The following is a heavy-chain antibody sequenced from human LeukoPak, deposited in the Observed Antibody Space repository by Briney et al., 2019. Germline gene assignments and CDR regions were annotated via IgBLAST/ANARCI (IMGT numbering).Heavy chain of an antibody. J-gene: IGHJ4*02. CDR3: ARLEGKVAAAGTSYPTVPFFDY. CDR2: INHSGST. V-gene: IGHV4-34*01. CDR1: GGSFSGYY. D-gene: IGHD6-13*01. Sequence: SETLSLTCAVYGGSFSGYYWSWIRQPPGKGLEWIGEINHSGSTNYNPSLKSRVTISVDTSKNQFSLKLSSVTAADTAVYYCARLEGKVAAAGTSYPTVPFFDYWGQGTLVTVSS.